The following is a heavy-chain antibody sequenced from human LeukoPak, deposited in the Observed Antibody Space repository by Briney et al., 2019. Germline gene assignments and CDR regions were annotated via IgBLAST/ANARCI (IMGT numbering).Heavy chain of an antibody. Sequence: GESLKISCETSGYSFTTYWIGWVRQMPGKGLEWMGIIYPRDSDTRYSPSFQGQVTISADKSISTAYLQWRSLKASDTAMYYCARLCSGDSCPPGAFDMWGQGTMVTVSS. D-gene: IGHD2-15*01. V-gene: IGHV5-51*01. CDR1: GYSFTTYW. CDR2: IYPRDSDT. J-gene: IGHJ3*02. CDR3: ARLCSGDSCPPGAFDM.